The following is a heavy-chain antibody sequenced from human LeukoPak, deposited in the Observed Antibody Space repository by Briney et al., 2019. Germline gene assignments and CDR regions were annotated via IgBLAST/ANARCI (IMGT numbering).Heavy chain of an antibody. D-gene: IGHD6-19*01. CDR3: ARESSGRGVFDY. Sequence: PGRSLRPSCAASGFTFSSYAMHWVRQAPGKGLEWVAVISYDGSNKYYADSVKGRFTISRDTSKNTLYLQMNSLRAEDTTVYYCARESSGRGVFDYWGQGTLVTVSS. V-gene: IGHV3-30*04. J-gene: IGHJ4*02. CDR2: ISYDGSNK. CDR1: GFTFSSYA.